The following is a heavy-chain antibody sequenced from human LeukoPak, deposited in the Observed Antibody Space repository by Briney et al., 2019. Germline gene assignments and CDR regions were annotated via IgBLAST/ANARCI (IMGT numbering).Heavy chain of an antibody. CDR2: IYSSGST. Sequence: PSETLSLTCTVTGGSISSGDYYWSWIRQPPGKGLQWIGRIYSSGSTDYNPSLKSRVTMSVDKSKNQFSLKLSSVTAADTAVYYCAREGSDESSFYLSSYYFDFWGQGTLVTVSS. CDR3: AREGSDESSFYLSSYYFDF. J-gene: IGHJ4*02. CDR1: GGSISSGDYY. D-gene: IGHD3-22*01. V-gene: IGHV4-61*08.